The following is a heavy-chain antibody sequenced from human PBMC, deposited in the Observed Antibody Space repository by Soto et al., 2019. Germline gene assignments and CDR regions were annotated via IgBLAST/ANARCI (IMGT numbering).Heavy chain of an antibody. CDR3: ATYDFWSGLFDY. J-gene: IGHJ4*02. Sequence: SETLSLTCAVSRASITDAKWWSWVRQAPGKGLEWIGEIYHTGSTSYNPSLTSRVTISVDKSNNQFLLKLRPVTAADTAVYYCATYDFWSGLFDYWGQGILVTVSS. CDR1: RASITDAKW. D-gene: IGHD3-3*01. CDR2: IYHTGST. V-gene: IGHV4-4*02.